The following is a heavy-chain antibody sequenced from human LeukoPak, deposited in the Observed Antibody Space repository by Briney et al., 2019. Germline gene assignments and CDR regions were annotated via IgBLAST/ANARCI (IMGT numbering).Heavy chain of an antibody. CDR2: INHSGST. D-gene: IGHD2-15*01. V-gene: IGHV4-34*01. CDR3: ASFTVVAALSF. Sequence: SETLSLTCTVSGGSISSYYWSWIRQPPGKGLEWIGEINHSGSTNYNPSLKSRVTISVDTSKNQFSLKLSSVTAADTAVYYCASFTVVAALSFWGQGTLVTVSS. CDR1: GGSISSYY. J-gene: IGHJ4*02.